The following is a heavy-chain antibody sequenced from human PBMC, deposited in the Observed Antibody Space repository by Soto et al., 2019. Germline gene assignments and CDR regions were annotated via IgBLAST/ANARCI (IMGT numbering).Heavy chain of an antibody. CDR3: AKTRGAMIYAISVYGMDV. Sequence: EVQLLESGGGFIHPGGSPRLSCAASGFSFSSFAMNWVRQAPGKGLEWVSIISGSADSTFYADSVKGRFTISRDNSKSTLYLQINSLRAEDTALYYCAKTRGAMIYAISVYGMDVWGQGTTVTVSS. V-gene: IGHV3-23*01. CDR1: GFSFSSFA. J-gene: IGHJ6*02. CDR2: ISGSADST. D-gene: IGHD2-8*01.